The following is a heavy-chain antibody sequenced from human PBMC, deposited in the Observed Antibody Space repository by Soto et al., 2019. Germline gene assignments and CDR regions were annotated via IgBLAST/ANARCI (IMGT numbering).Heavy chain of an antibody. V-gene: IGHV3-33*01. D-gene: IGHD2-15*01. CDR1: GFTFSSYG. CDR3: ARGFTSVVVVAAMDRDSESAFDI. CDR2: IWYDGSNK. J-gene: IGHJ3*02. Sequence: GGSLRLSCAASGFTFSSYGMHWVRQAPGKGLEWVAVIWYDGSNKYYADSVKGRFTISRDNSKNTLYLQMNSLRAEDTAVYYCARGFTSVVVVAAMDRDSESAFDIWGQGTMVTVSS.